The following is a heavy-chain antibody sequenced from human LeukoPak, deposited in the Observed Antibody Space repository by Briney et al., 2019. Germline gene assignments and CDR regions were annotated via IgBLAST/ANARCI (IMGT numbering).Heavy chain of an antibody. J-gene: IGHJ4*02. V-gene: IGHV3-7*01. CDR2: IKQDGSEK. D-gene: IGHD5-24*01. CDR3: ARDRDGPDY. CDR1: GFSFSSYW. Sequence: GGSLRLSCAASGFSFSSYWMSWVRQAPGKGLEWMANIKQDGSEKYYLDSVKGRFTISRDNAKNTLYLQMNSLRAEDTAVYYCARDRDGPDYWGQGTLVTVSS.